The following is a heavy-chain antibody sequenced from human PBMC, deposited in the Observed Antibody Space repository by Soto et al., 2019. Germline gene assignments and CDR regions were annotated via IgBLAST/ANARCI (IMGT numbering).Heavy chain of an antibody. V-gene: IGHV4-34*01. CDR2: INHSGST. J-gene: IGHJ3*02. Sequence: QVQLQQWGAGLLKPSETLSLTCAVYGGSFSGYYWSWIRQPPGKGLGWIGEINHSGSTNYNPSLKSRVTISVDTSRNQFSLKLSSVTAADTAVYYCARLVVISKNAFDIWGQGTMVTVSS. CDR1: GGSFSGYY. CDR3: ARLVVISKNAFDI. D-gene: IGHD3-22*01.